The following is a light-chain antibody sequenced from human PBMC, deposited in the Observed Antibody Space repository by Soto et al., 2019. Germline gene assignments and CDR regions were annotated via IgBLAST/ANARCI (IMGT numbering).Light chain of an antibody. CDR2: GAS. J-gene: IGKJ1*01. CDR1: QSVGSIY. V-gene: IGKV3-20*01. CDR3: QQYGSSPRT. Sequence: EIVMTQSPGTLSVSPGERATLSCRASQSVGSIYLAWYQQKPGQAPRLLIHGASNRASGIPDRFSGSGSGTDFTLTISRLEPEDFAVYYCQQYGSSPRTFGQGTKVDI.